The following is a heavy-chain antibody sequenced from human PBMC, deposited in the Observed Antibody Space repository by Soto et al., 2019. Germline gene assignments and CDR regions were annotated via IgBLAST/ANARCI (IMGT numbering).Heavy chain of an antibody. V-gene: IGHV3-30*03. CDR2: IPYDGSNK. CDR1: GFTFSSYG. J-gene: IGHJ3*02. CDR3: ATGGGAFDI. Sequence: GGSLRLSCAASGFTFSSYGMHWVRQAPGKGLEWVAVIPYDGSNKYYADSVKGRFTISRDNSKNTLYLQMNSLRAEDTAVYYCATGGGAFDIWGQGTMVTVSS. D-gene: IGHD3-16*01.